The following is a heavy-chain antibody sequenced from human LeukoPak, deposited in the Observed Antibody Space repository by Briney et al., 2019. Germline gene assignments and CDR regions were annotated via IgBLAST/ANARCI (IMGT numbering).Heavy chain of an antibody. Sequence: ASVKVSCKASGYTFTDYYLHWVRQAPGQGLEWMGWINPHSGGTDYPQKFQDRVTMTRDTSISAAYMELSRLTSDDTAVYYCARDGRYCSSTSCPYYYYYYMDAWGKGTTVTISS. CDR1: GYTFTDYY. D-gene: IGHD2-2*01. CDR3: ARDGRYCSSTSCPYYYYYYMDA. V-gene: IGHV1-2*02. J-gene: IGHJ6*03. CDR2: INPHSGGT.